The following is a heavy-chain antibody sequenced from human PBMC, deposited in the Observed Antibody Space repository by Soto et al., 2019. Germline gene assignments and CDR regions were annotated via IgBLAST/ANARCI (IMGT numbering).Heavy chain of an antibody. CDR2: IKQDGSEK. CDR3: AREGFLEWLFPYYYYYYMDV. CDR1: GFTFSSYW. J-gene: IGHJ6*03. D-gene: IGHD3-3*01. Sequence: SLRLSCAASGFTFSSYWMSWVRQAPGKGLEWVANIKQDGSEKYYVDSVKGRFTISRDNAKNSLYLQMNSLRAEDTAVYYCAREGFLEWLFPYYYYYYMDVSGKGTTVTVSS. V-gene: IGHV3-7*01.